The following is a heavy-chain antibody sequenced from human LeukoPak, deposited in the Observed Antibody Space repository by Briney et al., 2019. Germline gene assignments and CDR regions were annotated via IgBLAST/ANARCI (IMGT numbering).Heavy chain of an antibody. Sequence: GGSLRLSCAASGFTFSSYTMNWVRQAPGKGLEWVSSVDTTSNYIYYADSVKGRFTISRDDAKNSVYLQMNSLRAEDMAVYFCGRESVPLEATPRNSFDPWGQGTLVTVS. D-gene: IGHD3-3*01. CDR2: VDTTSNYI. CDR3: GRESVPLEATPRNSFDP. J-gene: IGHJ5*02. V-gene: IGHV3-21*06. CDR1: GFTFSSYT.